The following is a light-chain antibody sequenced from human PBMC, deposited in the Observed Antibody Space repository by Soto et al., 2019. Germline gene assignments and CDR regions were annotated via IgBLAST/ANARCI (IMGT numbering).Light chain of an antibody. J-gene: IGLJ2*01. CDR3: CSYAGSYVA. CDR1: RSDVGGYNY. CDR2: DVS. Sequence: QSALTQPRSVSGSPGQSVTISCTGTRSDVGGYNYVSWYQQHPGKAPKLMIYDVSKRPSGVPDRFSGSKSGNTASLTISGLQAEDEADYYCCSYAGSYVAFGGGTKLTVL. V-gene: IGLV2-11*01.